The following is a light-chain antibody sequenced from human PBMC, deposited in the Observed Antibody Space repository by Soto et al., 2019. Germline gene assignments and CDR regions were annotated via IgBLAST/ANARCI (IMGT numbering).Light chain of an antibody. Sequence: EIVLTQSPATLSLSPGERATLSCRASQSISSFLGWYQQKPGQAPRLLIYDASTRATGIPARFSGSGSGTDFTLTISSLDPEDSAIYYCQQRSNWPPLTFGGGTKVEIK. V-gene: IGKV3-11*01. J-gene: IGKJ4*01. CDR2: DAS. CDR1: QSISSF. CDR3: QQRSNWPPLT.